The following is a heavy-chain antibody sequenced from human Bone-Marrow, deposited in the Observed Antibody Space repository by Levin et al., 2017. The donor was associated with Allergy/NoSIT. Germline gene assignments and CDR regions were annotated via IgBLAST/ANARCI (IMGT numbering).Heavy chain of an antibody. CDR1: GYTFTGYY. CDR2: INPNSGGT. CDR3: ARALKIPYYDFWSGYYGY. Sequence: ASVKVSCKASGYTFTGYYMHWVRQAPGQGLEWMGWINPNSGGTNYAQKFQGRVTMTRDTSISTAYMELSRLRSDDTAVYYCARALKIPYYDFWSGYYGYWGQGTLVTVSS. V-gene: IGHV1-2*02. D-gene: IGHD3-3*01. J-gene: IGHJ4*02.